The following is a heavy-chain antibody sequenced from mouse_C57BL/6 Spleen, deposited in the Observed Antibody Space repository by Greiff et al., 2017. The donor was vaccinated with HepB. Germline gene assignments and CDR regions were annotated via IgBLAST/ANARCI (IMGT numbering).Heavy chain of an antibody. V-gene: IGHV1-50*01. CDR2: IDPSDSYT. J-gene: IGHJ1*03. D-gene: IGHD2-1*01. CDR1: GYTFTSYW. CDR3: ARADYGNYFDV. Sequence: QVQLQQPGAELVKPGASVKLSCKASGYTFTSYWMQWVKQRPGQGLEWIGEIDPSDSYTNYNQKFKGKATLTVDTSSSTAYMQLSSLTSEDSAVDYCARADYGNYFDVWGTGTTVTVSS.